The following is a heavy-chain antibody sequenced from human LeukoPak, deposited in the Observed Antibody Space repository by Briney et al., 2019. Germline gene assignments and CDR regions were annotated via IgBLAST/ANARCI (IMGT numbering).Heavy chain of an antibody. J-gene: IGHJ4*02. Sequence: SETLSLTCTVSGGSISSYYRSWIRQPPGKGLEWIGYIYYSGSTNYNPSPKSRVTISVDTSKNQFSLKLSSVTAADTAVYYCAREPVRGYYDSSGNYFDYWGQGTLVTVSS. CDR2: IYYSGST. V-gene: IGHV4-59*12. D-gene: IGHD3-22*01. CDR3: AREPVRGYYDSSGNYFDY. CDR1: GGSISSYY.